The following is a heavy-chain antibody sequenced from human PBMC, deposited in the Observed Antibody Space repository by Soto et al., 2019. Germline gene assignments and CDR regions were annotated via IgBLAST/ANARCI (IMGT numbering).Heavy chain of an antibody. CDR1: GFIFSSHW. V-gene: IGHV3-74*01. J-gene: IGHJ4*02. CDR3: ARDRPEVLNPTDHPMFDY. CDR2: IKSDGSST. D-gene: IGHD2-8*02. Sequence: EVQLVESGGGLVQPGGSLRLSCAASGFIFSSHWMHWVRQDPVRGLVWGARIKSDGSSTAYADSVKGRFTISRDNAKNTLYLQMNSLRVEDTAVYYCARDRPEVLNPTDHPMFDYWGQGTLVTVSS.